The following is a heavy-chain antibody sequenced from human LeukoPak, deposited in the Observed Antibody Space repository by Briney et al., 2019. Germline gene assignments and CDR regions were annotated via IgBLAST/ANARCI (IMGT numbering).Heavy chain of an antibody. J-gene: IGHJ3*02. CDR2: IYYSGST. V-gene: IGHV4-59*08. Sequence: PSETLSLTCTVSGGSISSYYWSWIRQPPGKGLEWIGYIYYSGSTYYNPSLKSRVTISVDTSKNQFSLKLSSVTAADTAVYYCARGEYSSSSGAFDIWGQGTMVTVSS. CDR1: GGSISSYY. CDR3: ARGEYSSSSGAFDI. D-gene: IGHD6-6*01.